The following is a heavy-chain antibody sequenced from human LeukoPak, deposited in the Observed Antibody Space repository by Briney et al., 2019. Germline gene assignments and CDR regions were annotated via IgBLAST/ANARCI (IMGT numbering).Heavy chain of an antibody. V-gene: IGHV4-59*08. CDR1: GGSTSNYL. CDR2: IYSSGST. D-gene: IGHD7-27*01. Sequence: PSETLSLTCSVSGGSTSNYLWTWIRQPPGKGLEWIGYIYSSGSTYYNPSLKSRVTISVDTSKNRFSLKLSTVTAADTAVYYCARRPTGDPKFDYWGQGTLVTVSS. J-gene: IGHJ4*02. CDR3: ARRPTGDPKFDY.